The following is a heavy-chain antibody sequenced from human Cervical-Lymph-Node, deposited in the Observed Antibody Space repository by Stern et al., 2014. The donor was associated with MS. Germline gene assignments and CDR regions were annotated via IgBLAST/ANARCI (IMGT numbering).Heavy chain of an antibody. CDR1: GFTFSDHY. V-gene: IGHV3-72*01. CDR3: ARDTARGGQCEPRHNPPCRGA. D-gene: IGHD3-10*01. Sequence: MQLVESGGGLVQPGGSLRLSCAASGFTFSDHYMDWVRQAPGKGLEWVGRTRTKANSYTTGYDAAVTGRFPITSAEFNISLELQMNSLKTEYTAVYYCARDTARGGQCEPRHNPPCRGARG. J-gene: IGHJ1*01. CDR2: TRTKANSYTT.